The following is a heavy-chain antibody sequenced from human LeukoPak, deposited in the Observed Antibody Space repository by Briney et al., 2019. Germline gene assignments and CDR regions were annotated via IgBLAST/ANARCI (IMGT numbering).Heavy chain of an antibody. D-gene: IGHD3-16*02. CDR1: GGSISSYY. Sequence: ASETLSLTCTVSGGSISSYYWGWIRQPPGKGLEWIGSIYYSGSTYYNPSLKSRVTISVDTSKNQFSLKLSSVTAADTAVYYCARVVMITFGGVIVYYFDYWGQGTLVTVSS. CDR2: IYYSGST. J-gene: IGHJ4*02. CDR3: ARVVMITFGGVIVYYFDY. V-gene: IGHV4-39*07.